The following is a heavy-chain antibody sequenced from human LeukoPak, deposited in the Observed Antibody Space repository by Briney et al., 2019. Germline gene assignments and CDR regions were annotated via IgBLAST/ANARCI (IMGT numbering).Heavy chain of an antibody. CDR3: ARWDGRSTWLYDY. V-gene: IGHV3-30*02. CDR2: IRYDGSSQ. CDR1: GFSSMRYG. J-gene: IGHJ4*02. D-gene: IGHD2/OR15-2a*01. Sequence: GGSLRLSCAVSGFSSMRYGMHWVRQAPGKGLEWVAFIRYDGSSQDYADSVKGRFTISRDNAKNSLYLQMNSLRAEDTAVYYSARWDGRSTWLYDYWGQGTLVTVSS.